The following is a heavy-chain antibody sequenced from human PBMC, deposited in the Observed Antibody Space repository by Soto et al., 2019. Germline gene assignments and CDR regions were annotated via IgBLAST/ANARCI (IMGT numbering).Heavy chain of an antibody. J-gene: IGHJ6*02. CDR1: VGTFSSYA. Sequence: VASVKVSCKSSVGTFSSYAISWVRQAPGQGLEWMGGVIPVFGLATYAQKVQGRVTITADKSTNTAYMEVSSLRSEDTAVYYCARGKSYYGSGKGIYDYYSLDVWGQGTTVTVSS. CDR3: ARGKSYYGSGKGIYDYYSLDV. D-gene: IGHD3-10*01. CDR2: VIPVFGLA. V-gene: IGHV1-69*10.